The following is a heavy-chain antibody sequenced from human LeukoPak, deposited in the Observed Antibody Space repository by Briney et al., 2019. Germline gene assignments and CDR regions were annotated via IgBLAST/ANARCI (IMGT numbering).Heavy chain of an antibody. CDR3: ARGSHYSSSWYEWNYYYGMDV. V-gene: IGHV4-59*01. D-gene: IGHD6-13*01. Sequence: SETLSLTCTVSGGSISSYYWSWIRQPPGKGLEWIGHIYYSGSTNYNPSLKSRVTISVDTSKNQFSLKLSSVTAADTAVYYCARGSHYSSSWYEWNYYYGMDVWGQGTTVTVSS. CDR2: IYYSGST. CDR1: GGSISSYY. J-gene: IGHJ6*02.